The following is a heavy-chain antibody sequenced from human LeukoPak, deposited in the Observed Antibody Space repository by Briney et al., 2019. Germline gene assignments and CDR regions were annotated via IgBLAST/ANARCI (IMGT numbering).Heavy chain of an antibody. V-gene: IGHV1-18*01. CDR3: ARIVATIGNWFDP. CDR2: ISAYNGNT. D-gene: IGHD5-12*01. CDR1: GGNFSGYA. Sequence: ASVKVSCKASGGNFSGYAISWVRQAPGQGLEWMGWISAYNGNTNYAQKLQGRVTMTTDTSTSTAYMELRSLRSDDTAVYYCARIVATIGNWFDPWGQRTLVTVSS. J-gene: IGHJ5*02.